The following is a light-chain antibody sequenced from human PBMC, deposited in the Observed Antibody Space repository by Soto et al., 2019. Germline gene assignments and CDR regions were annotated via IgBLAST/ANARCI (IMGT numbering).Light chain of an antibody. J-gene: IGLJ1*01. CDR2: DVT. CDR3: SSYTSFKTLV. Sequence: QSVLTQPASVSESPGQSITISCTGSSSDVGGYKYVSWYQQHPGKAHKLLIYDVTNRPSGVSNRLSGSKSGYTASLTISGLQSEDEADYYCSSYTSFKTLVFGTGTKVTVL. V-gene: IGLV2-14*01. CDR1: SSDVGGYKY.